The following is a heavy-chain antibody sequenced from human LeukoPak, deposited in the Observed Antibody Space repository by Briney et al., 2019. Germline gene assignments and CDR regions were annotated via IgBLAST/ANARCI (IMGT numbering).Heavy chain of an antibody. V-gene: IGHV1-2*02. CDR2: INPNSGGT. CDR3: AILGYCSSTSCLQFDP. J-gene: IGHJ5*02. D-gene: IGHD2-2*01. Sequence: ASVKVSCKASGYTFTGYYMHWVRQAPGQGLEWMGWINPNSGGTNYAQKFQGRVTMTRDTSISTAYMEPSRLRSDDTAVYYCAILGYCSSTSCLQFDPWGQGTLVTVSS. CDR1: GYTFTGYY.